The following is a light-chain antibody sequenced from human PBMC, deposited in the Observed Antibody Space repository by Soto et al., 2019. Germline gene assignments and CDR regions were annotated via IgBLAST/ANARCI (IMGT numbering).Light chain of an antibody. CDR3: CSYAGSSTHVV. J-gene: IGLJ2*01. V-gene: IGLV2-23*01. CDR1: SSDVGSYNL. CDR2: EGS. Sequence: QSALTQPASVSGSPGQSITISCTGTSSDVGSYNLVSWYQQHPGKAPKLMIYEGSKRPSGVSHRFSGSKSGNTASLTISGLQAADEADYYCCSYAGSSTHVVFGGGTKLTVL.